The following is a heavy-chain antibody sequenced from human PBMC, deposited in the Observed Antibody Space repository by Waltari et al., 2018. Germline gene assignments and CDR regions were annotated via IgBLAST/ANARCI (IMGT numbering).Heavy chain of an antibody. CDR3: ARGYDFWSGYYKALGWFDP. CDR2: IYYSGST. V-gene: IGHV4-39*07. Sequence: QLQLQESGPGLVKPSETLSLTCTVSGGSISSSSYYWGWLRQPPGKGLEWIGSIYYSGSTYYNPSLKSRVTISVDTSKNQFSLKLSSVTAADTAVYYCARGYDFWSGYYKALGWFDPWGQGTLVTVSS. CDR1: GGSISSSSYY. D-gene: IGHD3-3*01. J-gene: IGHJ5*02.